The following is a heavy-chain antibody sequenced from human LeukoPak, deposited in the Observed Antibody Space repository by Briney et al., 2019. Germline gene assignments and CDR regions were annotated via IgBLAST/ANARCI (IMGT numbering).Heavy chain of an antibody. CDR3: AKDTAPGSIVGATEYFDY. V-gene: IGHV3-9*01. CDR2: ISWDGNKV. Sequence: GGSLRLSCVVSGFSFDDYAMHWVRQGPGKALEWVSVISWDGNKVAYADSVKGRFTISRDNSKNTLYLQMNSLRAEDTAVYYCAKDTAPGSIVGATEYFDYWGQGTLVTVSS. CDR1: GFSFDDYA. J-gene: IGHJ4*02. D-gene: IGHD1-26*01.